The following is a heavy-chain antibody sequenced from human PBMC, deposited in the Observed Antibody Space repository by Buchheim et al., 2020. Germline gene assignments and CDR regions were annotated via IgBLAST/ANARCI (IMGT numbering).Heavy chain of an antibody. CDR1: GFTFGDYY. Sequence: QVQLVESGGGLVKPGGSLRLSCAASGFTFGDYYMSWIRQALGKGLEWVSYISSSSSYTNYADSVKGRFTISRDNAKNSLYLQMNSLRAEDTTVYYCARVYYYDSSGYGDNFDNWGQGTL. CDR3: ARVYYYDSSGYGDNFDN. D-gene: IGHD3-22*01. CDR2: ISSSSSYT. V-gene: IGHV3-11*06. J-gene: IGHJ4*02.